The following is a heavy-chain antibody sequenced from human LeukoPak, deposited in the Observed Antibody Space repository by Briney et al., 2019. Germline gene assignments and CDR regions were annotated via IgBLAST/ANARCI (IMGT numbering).Heavy chain of an antibody. CDR1: GFTFSGSA. D-gene: IGHD5-12*01. V-gene: IGHV3-15*01. CDR3: TTEGYSGYDPFDY. Sequence: GGSLRLSCTASGFTFSGSAMHWVRQAPGKGLEWVGRIKSKTDGGTTDYAAPVKGRFTISRDASKNTLSLQMNSLKTEDTAVYWCTTEGYSGYDPFDYWGEGTLVTVSS. J-gene: IGHJ4*02. CDR2: IKSKTDGGTT.